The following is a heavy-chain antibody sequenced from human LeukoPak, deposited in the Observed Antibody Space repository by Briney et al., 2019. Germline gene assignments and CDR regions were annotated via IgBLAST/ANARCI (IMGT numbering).Heavy chain of an antibody. V-gene: IGHV1-8*03. J-gene: IGHJ6*03. CDR1: GYTFTIYD. D-gene: IGHD5-18*01. CDR3: ARDFGGYSYGYYMDV. CDR2: MNPNSGNT. Sequence: GASVKVSFKASGYTFTIYDINWVRQATGQGLEWMGWMNPNSGNTGYAQKFQGRVTITRNTSISTAYMELSSLRSEDTAVYYRARDFGGYSYGYYMDVWGKGTTVTVSS.